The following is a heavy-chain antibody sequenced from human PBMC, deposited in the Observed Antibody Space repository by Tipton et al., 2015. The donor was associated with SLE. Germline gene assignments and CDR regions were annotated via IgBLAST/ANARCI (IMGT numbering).Heavy chain of an antibody. CDR1: GGSISTSSHY. Sequence: LRLSCSVSGGSISTSSHYWGWIRQPPGKGLEWIGSISYSGTTFYNPSLKRRVTISADTSKNQFSLKLRSVTAADTAVYYCARWWLFGTFDYWGQGALVTVSS. CDR3: ARWWLFGTFDY. V-gene: IGHV4-39*07. CDR2: ISYSGTT. J-gene: IGHJ4*02. D-gene: IGHD3-22*01.